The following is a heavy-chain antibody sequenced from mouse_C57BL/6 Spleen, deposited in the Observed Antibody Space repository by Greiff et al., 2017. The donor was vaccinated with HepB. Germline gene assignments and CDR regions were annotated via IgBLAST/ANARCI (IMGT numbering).Heavy chain of an antibody. D-gene: IGHD1-1*01. CDR1: GYTFTSYW. V-gene: IGHV1-7*01. J-gene: IGHJ2*01. Sequence: VQLQQSGAELAKPGASVKLSCKASGYTFTSYWMHWVKQRPGQGLEWIGYINPSSGYTKYNQKFKDKATLTADKSSSTAYMQLSSLTYEDSAVYDCARTSSVITTVVAQAGEDYFDYWGQGTTLTVSS. CDR3: ARTSSVITTVVAQAGEDYFDY. CDR2: INPSSGYT.